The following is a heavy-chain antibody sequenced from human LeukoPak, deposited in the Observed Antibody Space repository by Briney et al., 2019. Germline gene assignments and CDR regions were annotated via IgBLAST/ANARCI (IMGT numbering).Heavy chain of an antibody. J-gene: IGHJ4*02. CDR2: ISAYNGNT. CDR1: GYTFTSYG. V-gene: IGHV1-18*01. CDR3: VRAGRYSSSWYFDY. Sequence: VKVSCRASGYTFTSYGISWVRQAPGQGLEWMGWISAYNGNTNYAQKLQGRVTMTTDTSTSTAYMELRSLRSDDTAVYYCVRAGRYSSSWYFDYWGQGTLVTVSS. D-gene: IGHD6-13*01.